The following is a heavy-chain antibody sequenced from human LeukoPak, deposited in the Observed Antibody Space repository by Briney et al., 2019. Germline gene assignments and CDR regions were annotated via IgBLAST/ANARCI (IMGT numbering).Heavy chain of an antibody. J-gene: IGHJ6*02. V-gene: IGHV1-69*13. Sequence: SVKVSCKASGYTFTSNYIHWVRQAPGQGLEWMGGIIPIFGTANYAQKFQGRVTITADESTSTAYMELSSLRSEDTAVYYCARESGPGLSPRDYYYGMDVWGQGTTVTVSS. D-gene: IGHD3-10*01. CDR2: IIPIFGTA. CDR3: ARESGPGLSPRDYYYGMDV. CDR1: GYTFTSNY.